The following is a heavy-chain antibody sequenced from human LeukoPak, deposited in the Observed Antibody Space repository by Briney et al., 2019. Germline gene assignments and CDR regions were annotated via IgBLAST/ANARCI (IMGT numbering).Heavy chain of an antibody. D-gene: IGHD5-18*01. J-gene: IGHJ4*02. CDR1: GGSISGDY. CDR3: ARVISHGYSDS. V-gene: IGHV4-59*01. CDR2: IFYSGTT. Sequence: ASETLSLTCSVSGGSISGDYWSWIRQPPGKGLEWIGHIFYSGTTKYNPSLKSRVTISVDMSKNQFSLKLTSVTAADTAVYYCARVISHGYSDSWGQGTLVTVSS.